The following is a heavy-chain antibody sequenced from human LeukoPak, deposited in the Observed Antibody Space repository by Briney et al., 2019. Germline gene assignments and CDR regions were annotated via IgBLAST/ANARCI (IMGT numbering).Heavy chain of an antibody. CDR3: AREGDGSGSYPYYFDY. J-gene: IGHJ4*02. CDR2: ISYDGSNK. V-gene: IGHV3-30-3*01. CDR1: GFTFSSYA. D-gene: IGHD3-10*01. Sequence: PRGSLRLSCAASGFTFSSYAMHWVRQAPGKGLEWVAVISYDGSNKYYADSVKGRFTISRDNSKNTLYLQMNSLRAEDTAVYYCAREGDGSGSYPYYFDYWGQGTLVTVSS.